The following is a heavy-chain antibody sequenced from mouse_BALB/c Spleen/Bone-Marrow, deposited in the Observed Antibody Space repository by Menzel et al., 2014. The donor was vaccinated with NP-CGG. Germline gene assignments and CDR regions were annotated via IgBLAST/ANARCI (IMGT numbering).Heavy chain of an antibody. V-gene: IGHV1-80*01. J-gene: IGHJ3*01. CDR2: IYPGDGDT. CDR3: AREGYDYDWFAY. D-gene: IGHD2-4*01. Sequence: VQLQESGAELVRPGSSVKISCKASGYAFSSYWMNWVKQRPGQGLEWVGQIYPGDGDTNYNGKFKGKAALTADKSSSTAYMQLSSPTSEDSAVYFCAREGYDYDWFAYWGQGTLVTVSA. CDR1: GYAFSSYW.